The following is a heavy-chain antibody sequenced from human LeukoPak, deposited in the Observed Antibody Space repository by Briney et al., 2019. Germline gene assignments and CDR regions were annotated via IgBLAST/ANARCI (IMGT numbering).Heavy chain of an antibody. J-gene: IGHJ6*02. V-gene: IGHV3-74*01. CDR2: INSDGSST. Sequence: PGGSLRLSCAPSGFTFSSYAICSGRQAPGKGLVWVSRINSDGSSTSYADSVKGRFTISRDNAKNTLYLQMNRLRAEDTAVYYCARELAASCYCYYGMDVWCQGTTVTVSS. CDR3: ARELAASCYCYYGMDV. CDR1: GFTFSSYA.